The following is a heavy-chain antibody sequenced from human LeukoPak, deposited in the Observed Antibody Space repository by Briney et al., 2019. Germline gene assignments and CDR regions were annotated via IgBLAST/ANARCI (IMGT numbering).Heavy chain of an antibody. CDR3: ARDGPLWFGEYYFDY. CDR1: GGSISSGSYY. Sequence: SQTLSLTCTVSGGSISSGSYYWSWIRQPAGKGLEWIGRIYTSGSTNYNPSLKSRVTISVDTSKNQFSLKLSSVTAADTAVYYCARDGPLWFGEYYFDYWGQGTLVTVSS. V-gene: IGHV4-61*02. CDR2: IYTSGST. D-gene: IGHD3-10*01. J-gene: IGHJ4*02.